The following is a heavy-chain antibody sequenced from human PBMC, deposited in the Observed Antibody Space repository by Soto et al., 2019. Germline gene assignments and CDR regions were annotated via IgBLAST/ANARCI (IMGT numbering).Heavy chain of an antibody. CDR2: IIPIFGTA. D-gene: IGHD2-15*01. CDR3: ERVVGCSGGICYSRRGRFDP. Sequence: QVQLVQSGAEVKKPGSSVKVSCKASGGTFSSYAISWVRQAPGQGLEWMGGIIPIFGTANYAQKFQGRVKITADESTGTAYLELISLRSEETAVSYCERVVGCSGGICYSRRGRFDPWGQGTLVTVSS. V-gene: IGHV1-69*01. CDR1: GGTFSSYA. J-gene: IGHJ5*02.